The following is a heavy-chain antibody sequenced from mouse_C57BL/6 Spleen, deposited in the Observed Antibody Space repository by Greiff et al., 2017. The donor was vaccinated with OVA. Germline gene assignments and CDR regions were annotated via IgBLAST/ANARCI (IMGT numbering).Heavy chain of an antibody. J-gene: IGHJ4*01. CDR1: GFTFSDYY. D-gene: IGHD2-4*01. Sequence: EVQGVESGGGLVQPGGSLKLSCAASGFTFSDYYMYWVRQTPEKRLEWVAYISNGGGSTYYPATVKGRFTISRANAKNTLDQQMSRLKSEETAMYYGARHGDEDDDEGEYDEMDDWGKGTSVTVSS. CDR2: ISNGGGST. V-gene: IGHV5-12*01. CDR3: ARHGDEDDDEGEYDEMDD.